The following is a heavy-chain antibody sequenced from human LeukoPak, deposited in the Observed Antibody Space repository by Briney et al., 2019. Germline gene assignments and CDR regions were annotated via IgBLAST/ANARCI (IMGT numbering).Heavy chain of an antibody. Sequence: GASVKVSCKASGYTFTSYYMHWVRQAPGQGLEWMGMINPSGGSTSYAQKFQGRVTMTRDTSISTAYMELSRLRSDDTAVYYCARGYGDFDYRGQGTLVTVSS. V-gene: IGHV1-46*01. D-gene: IGHD4-17*01. CDR1: GYTFTSYY. CDR2: INPSGGST. J-gene: IGHJ4*02. CDR3: ARGYGDFDY.